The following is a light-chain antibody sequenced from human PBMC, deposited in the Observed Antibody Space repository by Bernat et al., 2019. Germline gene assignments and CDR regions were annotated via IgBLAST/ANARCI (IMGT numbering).Light chain of an antibody. CDR3: SSYTSSGTLV. CDR2: DVR. V-gene: IGLV2-14*03. J-gene: IGLJ3*02. Sequence: QSALTQPASVSGSPGQSITISCTGTSSDVGGYNYVSWYQQHPGRAPKLMIYDVRDRPSGISNRFSGSKSGNTASLTIAGLLAGDGADYYCSSYTSSGTLVFGGGTRLTVL. CDR1: SSDVGGYNY.